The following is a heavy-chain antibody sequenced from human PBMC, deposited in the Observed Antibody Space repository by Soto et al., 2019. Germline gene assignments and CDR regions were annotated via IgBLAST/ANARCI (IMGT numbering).Heavy chain of an antibody. D-gene: IGHD7-27*01. Sequence: QVQLVQSGAEVKKPGSSMKVSCKASGGTFSNSTINWVRQAPGEGLEWMGRIIPIIGIAAYAQKFHGRVTIIADKSTSTAAMELSSLSSDDTAVYYCATSERPFLGSAYWGQGTLVTVSS. V-gene: IGHV1-69*02. CDR3: ATSERPFLGSAY. CDR1: GGTFSNST. J-gene: IGHJ4*02. CDR2: IIPIIGIA.